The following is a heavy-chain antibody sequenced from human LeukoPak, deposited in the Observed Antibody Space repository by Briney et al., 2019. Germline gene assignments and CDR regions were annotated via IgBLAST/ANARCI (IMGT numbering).Heavy chain of an antibody. J-gene: IGHJ4*02. CDR3: ARDAAAHGLFDY. Sequence: ASVKVSCKASGYTFNSYYMHWVRQAPGQGLEWMGMINPSGGSTSYAQKFQGRVTMTRAMSTNTGYMELISLTSEDTAVYYCARDAAAHGLFDYWGQGTLVTVSS. CDR1: GYTFNSYY. V-gene: IGHV1-46*02. D-gene: IGHD6-25*01. CDR2: INPSGGST.